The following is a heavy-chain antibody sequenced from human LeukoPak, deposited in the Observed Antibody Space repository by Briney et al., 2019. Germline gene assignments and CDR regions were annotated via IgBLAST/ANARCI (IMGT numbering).Heavy chain of an antibody. CDR1: GFTFSSYS. CDR3: ARGGAYCSGGSCLGTMDV. D-gene: IGHD2-15*01. J-gene: IGHJ6*03. CDR2: ISSSSSYI. V-gene: IGHV3-21*01. Sequence: GGSLRLSCAASGFTFSSYSMNWVRQAPGEGLEWVSSISSSSSYIYYADSVKGRFTISRDNAKNSLYLQMNSLRAEDTAVYYCARGGAYCSGGSCLGTMDVWGKGTTVTVSS.